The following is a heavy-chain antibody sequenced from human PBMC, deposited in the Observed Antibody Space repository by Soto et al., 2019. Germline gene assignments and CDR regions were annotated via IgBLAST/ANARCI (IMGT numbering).Heavy chain of an antibody. D-gene: IGHD3-10*01. J-gene: IGHJ6*02. CDR2: IYYSGST. V-gene: IGHV4-30-4*01. CDR3: ARDRSTMVRGVGGMDV. CDR1: GGSISSGDYY. Sequence: PSETLSLTCTVSGGSISSGDYYWSWIRQPPGKGLEWIGYIYYSGSTYYNPSLKSRVTISVDTSKNQFSLKLSSVTAADTAVDYCARDRSTMVRGVGGMDVWGQGTTVTVSS.